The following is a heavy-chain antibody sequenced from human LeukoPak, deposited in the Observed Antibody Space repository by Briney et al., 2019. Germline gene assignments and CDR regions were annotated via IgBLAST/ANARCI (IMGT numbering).Heavy chain of an antibody. V-gene: IGHV3-33*01. CDR2: IWYDGSNK. Sequence: PGGSLRLSCAASGFTFSSYGMHWVRQAPGKGLEWVALIWYDGSNKYYADSVKGRFTISRDNSKNTLYLQMNSLRAEDTAVYYCARGPSSRTSPFDSWGQGTLVTVSS. CDR1: GFTFSSYG. J-gene: IGHJ4*02. CDR3: ARGPSSRTSPFDS. D-gene: IGHD1-1*01.